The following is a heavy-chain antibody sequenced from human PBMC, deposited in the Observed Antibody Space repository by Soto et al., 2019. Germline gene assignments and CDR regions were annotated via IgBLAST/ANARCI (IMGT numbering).Heavy chain of an antibody. V-gene: IGHV4-39*01. J-gene: IGHJ4*02. CDR1: GGSISSSSYY. CDR3: ARLRGYDYIWGSYRHTIFDY. D-gene: IGHD3-16*02. CDR2: IYYSGST. Sequence: SETLSLTCTVSGGSISSSSYYWGWIRQPPGKGLEWIGSIYYSGSTYYNPSLKSRVTISVDTSKNQFSLKLSSVTAADTAVYYCARLRGYDYIWGSYRHTIFDYWGQGTLVTVSS.